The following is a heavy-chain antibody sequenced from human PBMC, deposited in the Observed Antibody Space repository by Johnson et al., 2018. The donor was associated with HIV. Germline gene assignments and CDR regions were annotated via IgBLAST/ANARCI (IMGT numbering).Heavy chain of an antibody. Sequence: VQLVESGGGLIQPGGSLRLSCAASGFTVSSNYMSWVRQAPGKGLEWVSVIYSGGNTDYADSVKGRFTISRDNSRNRLYLQMSSLRADDTAVYYCASDYGGTKDAFDIWGQGTMVTVSS. CDR2: IYSGGNT. CDR1: GFTVSSNY. D-gene: IGHD3-10*01. J-gene: IGHJ3*02. V-gene: IGHV3-53*01. CDR3: ASDYGGTKDAFDI.